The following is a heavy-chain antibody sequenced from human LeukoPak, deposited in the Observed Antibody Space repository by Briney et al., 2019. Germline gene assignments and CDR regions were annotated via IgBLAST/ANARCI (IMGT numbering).Heavy chain of an antibody. Sequence: GASVTVSCTASGYTFTSYGISWVRQAPGQGLEWMGWISAYNGNTNYAQKLQGRVTMTTDTSTSTAYMELRSLRSDDTAVYYCARWIMGYGDYEWNYYYYGMDVWGQGTTVTVSS. D-gene: IGHD4-17*01. J-gene: IGHJ6*02. CDR1: GYTFTSYG. V-gene: IGHV1-18*01. CDR2: ISAYNGNT. CDR3: ARWIMGYGDYEWNYYYYGMDV.